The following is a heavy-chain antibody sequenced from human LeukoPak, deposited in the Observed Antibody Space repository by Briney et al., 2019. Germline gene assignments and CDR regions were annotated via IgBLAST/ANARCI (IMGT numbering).Heavy chain of an antibody. V-gene: IGHV4-4*07. Sequence: SETLSLTCSVSGASTSSYYWSWLRQPAGKGLEWIGRIHTRGGTEYNPSLKSRVTMSVDTSKNQFSLKLTSVTAADTAVYFCARDDNSQYSDDAFDIWGQGTLVTVSS. CDR2: IHTRGGT. J-gene: IGHJ3*02. CDR3: ARDDNSQYSDDAFDI. D-gene: IGHD2-21*01. CDR1: GASTSSYY.